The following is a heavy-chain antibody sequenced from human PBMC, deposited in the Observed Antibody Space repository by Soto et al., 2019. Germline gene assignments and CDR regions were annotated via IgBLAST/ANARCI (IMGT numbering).Heavy chain of an antibody. V-gene: IGHV1-46*01. CDR3: ARGRFDSSALFYYYYGMDV. Sequence: ASVKVSCKASGYTFTSYYMHWVRQAPGQGLEWMGIINPSGGSTSYAQKFQGRVTMTRDTYTSTVYMELSSLRSEDTAVYYCARGRFDSSALFYYYYGMDVWGQVTTATVSS. CDR2: INPSGGST. CDR1: GYTFTSYY. D-gene: IGHD3-22*01. J-gene: IGHJ6*02.